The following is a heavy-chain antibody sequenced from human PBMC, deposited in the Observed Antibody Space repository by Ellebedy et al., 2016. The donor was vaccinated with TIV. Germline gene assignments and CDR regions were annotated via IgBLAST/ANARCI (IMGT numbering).Heavy chain of an antibody. V-gene: IGHV1-46*01. Sequence: AASVKVSCKASGYTFTRYYFMHWGRQAPGQGLEWRGIINPGDGTTTYARKFQGRVTMTRETSTSTVYMELGSLRSDDTAVYYCARGGRYSGSYNFDHWGQGSLVTVSS. D-gene: IGHD1-26*01. CDR1: GYTFTRYYF. CDR3: ARGGRYSGSYNFDH. CDR2: INPGDGTT. J-gene: IGHJ4*02.